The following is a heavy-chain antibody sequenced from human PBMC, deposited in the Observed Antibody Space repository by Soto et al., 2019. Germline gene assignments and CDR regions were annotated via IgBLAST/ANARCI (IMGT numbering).Heavy chain of an antibody. J-gene: IGHJ5*02. CDR1: GGTFSSYA. CDR3: ARAPNSGASWFDP. V-gene: IGHV1-69*12. D-gene: IGHD5-12*01. CDR2: IIPIFGTA. Sequence: QVQLVQSVAEVKKPVSSVKVSCKASGGTFSSYAISWVRQASGQGLEWMGGIIPIFGTANYAQKFQGRVTITADESTSTAYMELSSLRSDDTDVYYCARAPNSGASWFDPWGQGTLVTVSS.